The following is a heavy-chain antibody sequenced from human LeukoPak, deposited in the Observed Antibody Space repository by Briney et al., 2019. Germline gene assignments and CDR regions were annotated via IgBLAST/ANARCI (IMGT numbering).Heavy chain of an antibody. CDR3: VRGRPFLYYDSSGYSWFDP. CDR1: GGSFSGYY. D-gene: IGHD3-22*01. V-gene: IGHV4-34*01. J-gene: IGHJ5*02. CDR2: INHSGST. Sequence: PSETLSLTCAVYGGSFSGYYWSWIRQPPGKGLEWIGEINHSGSTNYNPSLKSRVTISVDTSKNQFSLKLSSVTAADTAVYYCVRGRPFLYYDSSGYSWFDPWGQGTLVTVSS.